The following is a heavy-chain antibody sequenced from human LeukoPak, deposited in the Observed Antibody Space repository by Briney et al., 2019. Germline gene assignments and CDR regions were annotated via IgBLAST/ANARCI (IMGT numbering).Heavy chain of an antibody. Sequence: GGSLRLSCAASGFTFFNYAMNWVRQAPGKGLEWVSAISGSGGSTNYADSVKGRFTISRDNSRNTLYLQMNSLRAEDTAIYYCARDAYGTFFFDYWGQGTLVTVSS. CDR3: ARDAYGTFFFDY. V-gene: IGHV3-23*01. CDR2: ISGSGGST. J-gene: IGHJ4*02. CDR1: GFTFFNYA. D-gene: IGHD3-16*01.